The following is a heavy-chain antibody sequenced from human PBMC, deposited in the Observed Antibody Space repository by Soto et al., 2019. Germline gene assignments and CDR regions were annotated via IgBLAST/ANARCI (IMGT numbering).Heavy chain of an antibody. D-gene: IGHD6-19*01. V-gene: IGHV3-53*01. CDR1: GFTVSSNY. CDR3: ARDKGPGWLGAFDI. Sequence: EVQLVESGVGLIQPGGSLRLSCAASGFTVSSNYMSWVRQAPGKGLEWVSVIYSGGSTYYADSVKGRFTISRDNSKNTLYLQMNSLRAEDTAVYYCARDKGPGWLGAFDIWGQGTMVTVSS. CDR2: IYSGGST. J-gene: IGHJ3*02.